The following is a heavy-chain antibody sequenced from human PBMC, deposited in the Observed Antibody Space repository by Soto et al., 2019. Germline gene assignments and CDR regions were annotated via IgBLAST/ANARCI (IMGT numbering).Heavy chain of an antibody. CDR1: GYTFTSYG. J-gene: IGHJ1*01. CDR3: ASGFEGSPPQYFKH. CDR2: ISAYNGNT. V-gene: IGHV1-18*04. D-gene: IGHD2-15*01. Sequence: ASVKVSCKASGYTFTSYGISWVRQAPGQGLEWMGWISAYNGNTNYAQKLQGRVTMTTDTSTSTAYMELRSLRSDDTAVYYCASGFEGSPPQYFKHWGQGTMVTVYS.